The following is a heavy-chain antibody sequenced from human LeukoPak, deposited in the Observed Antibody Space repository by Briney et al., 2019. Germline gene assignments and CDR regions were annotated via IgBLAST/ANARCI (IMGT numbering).Heavy chain of an antibody. J-gene: IGHJ3*02. CDR1: GGTFSRYA. V-gene: IGHV1-69*05. D-gene: IGHD2-21*01. CDR3: TRKYCGDGICTRPEGACEI. CDR2: IIPVLGIT. Sequence: GSSVRVSCKVSGGTFSRYAFIWVRQAPGQGLEWKGGIIPVLGITKYGQNFQGRVSITTDESTTTAYMELSSLISEDTAVYYCTRKYCGDGICTRPEGACEIWGQGTRVTVSS.